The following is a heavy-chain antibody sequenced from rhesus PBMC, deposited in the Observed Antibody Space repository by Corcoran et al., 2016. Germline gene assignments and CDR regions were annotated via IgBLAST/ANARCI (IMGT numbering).Heavy chain of an antibody. CDR3: ARGAYH. V-gene: IGHV4S10*01. CDR1: GGSISDSYW. CDR2: IYGSSTST. J-gene: IGHJ4*01. Sequence: QVQLQESGPGVVKPSETLSLTCAVSGGSISDSYWWSWIRQPPGKGLEWIGYIYGSSTSTNYNPSLKSRVTISKDTSKNQFSLKLNSVTAADTAVYYCARGAYHWGQGVLVTVSS. D-gene: IGHD4-11*01.